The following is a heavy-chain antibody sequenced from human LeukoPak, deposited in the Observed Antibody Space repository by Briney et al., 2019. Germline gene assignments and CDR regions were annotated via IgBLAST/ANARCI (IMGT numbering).Heavy chain of an antibody. J-gene: IGHJ4*02. Sequence: GGSLRLSCAASGFTVSSNYMSWVRQAPGKGLEWVSVIYSGGSTYYADSVKGRFTISRDNSKNTLYLQMNSLRAEDTAVYYCARYGILMILDYWGQGTLVTVSS. CDR1: GFTVSSNY. D-gene: IGHD1-1*01. CDR2: IYSGGST. V-gene: IGHV3-66*01. CDR3: ARYGILMILDY.